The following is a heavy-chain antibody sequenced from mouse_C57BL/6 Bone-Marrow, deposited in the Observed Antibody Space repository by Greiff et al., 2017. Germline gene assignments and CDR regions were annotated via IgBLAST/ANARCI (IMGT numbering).Heavy chain of an antibody. Sequence: DVMLVESGGGLVQPGESLKLSCESNEYEFPSHDMSWVRKTPEKRLALVAAINSDGGSTYYPDTMERRFIISRDNTKKTLYLQMSSLRSEDTSLYYCARHDWDVWFAYWGQGTLVTVSA. J-gene: IGHJ3*01. D-gene: IGHD4-1*01. CDR1: EYEFPSHD. V-gene: IGHV5-2*01. CDR3: ARHDWDVWFAY. CDR2: INSDGGST.